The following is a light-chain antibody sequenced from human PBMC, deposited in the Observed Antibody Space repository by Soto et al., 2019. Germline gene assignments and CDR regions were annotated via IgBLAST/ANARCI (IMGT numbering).Light chain of an antibody. CDR3: AAWDVSLNGPV. CDR1: SSNIGIND. J-gene: IGLJ2*01. V-gene: IGLV1-44*01. Sequence: QAVVTQTPSASWTPGQRVTMSCSGSSSNIGINDVHWYRQLSGAAPQILIYDTAQRATGVPDRFSGSRSGTSASLTISGLQSDDEAAYHCAAWDVSLNGPVFGGGTKLTVL. CDR2: DTA.